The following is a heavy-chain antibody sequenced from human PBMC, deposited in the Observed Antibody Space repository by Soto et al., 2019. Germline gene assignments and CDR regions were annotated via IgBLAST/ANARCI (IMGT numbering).Heavy chain of an antibody. Sequence: WVRQAPGKGLEWVSIIYRGGGTSYADSVKGRFTIFREISENTLYLQMNSLRVEDTAVYYCAGVVVAATNWFDPWGQGTLVTVSS. CDR3: AGVVVAATNWFDP. V-gene: IGHV3-66*01. CDR2: IYRGGGT. J-gene: IGHJ5*02. D-gene: IGHD2-15*01.